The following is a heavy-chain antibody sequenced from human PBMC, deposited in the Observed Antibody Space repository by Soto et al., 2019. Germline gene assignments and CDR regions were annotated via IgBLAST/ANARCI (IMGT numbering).Heavy chain of an antibody. D-gene: IGHD5-18*01. V-gene: IGHV3-30*18. CDR1: GFTFSSYG. CDR2: VSYDGSNK. Sequence: QVQLVESGGAVVQPGKSLRLSCAASGFTFSSYGMYWVRQAPGKGLEWVAAVSYDGSNKYHADSVKGRFPISRDNTKNTLYLQMNSLRAEDTAVYYCAKDIVKYTYGACDYWGQGALVTVSS. J-gene: IGHJ4*02. CDR3: AKDIVKYTYGACDY.